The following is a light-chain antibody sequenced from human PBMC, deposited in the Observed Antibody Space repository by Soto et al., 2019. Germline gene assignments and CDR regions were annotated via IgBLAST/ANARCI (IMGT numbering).Light chain of an antibody. CDR2: AAS. J-gene: IGKJ1*01. CDR1: QGISSY. CDR3: QQFDGSLWT. V-gene: IGKV1-9*01. Sequence: DIQLTQSPSFLSASVGDRVTITCRASQGISSYLAWYQQKPGKAPKLLIYAASTLQSGVPSRFSGSGSGTDFTLTISRLEPEDFAVYCCQQFDGSLWTFGQGTKVDIK.